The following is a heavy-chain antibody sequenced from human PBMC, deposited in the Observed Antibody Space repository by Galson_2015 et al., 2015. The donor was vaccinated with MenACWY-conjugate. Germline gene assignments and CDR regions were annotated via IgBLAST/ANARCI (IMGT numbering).Heavy chain of an antibody. CDR1: GDSIRRNDFY. V-gene: IGHV4-39*01. J-gene: IGHJ3*02. Sequence: LSLTCTVSGDSIRRNDFYCGWFRPPPGQGLEWFGNIHYSGGTYHNPSLKSRITASVDTSKNQFSLNLAAGTAADTALYYCARRGPRYIGGGFDIWGQGTLVTVAS. CDR2: IHYSGGT. D-gene: IGHD1-26*01. CDR3: ARRGPRYIGGGFDI.